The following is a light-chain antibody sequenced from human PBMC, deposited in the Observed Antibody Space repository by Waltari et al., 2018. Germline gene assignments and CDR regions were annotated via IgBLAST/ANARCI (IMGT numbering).Light chain of an antibody. J-gene: IGLJ3*02. CDR1: SGYSSNV. Sequence: LVLTQSPSASASLGASVKLTCTLSSGYSSNVIAWLQQQPGKGPRSLMKVNSDGSHRKGDDIPDRFSASKAGTEGQLTISSLQSEDEADYFCQTGGHGTWVFGGGTKLTVL. CDR3: QTGGHGTWV. CDR2: VNSDGSH. V-gene: IGLV4-69*01.